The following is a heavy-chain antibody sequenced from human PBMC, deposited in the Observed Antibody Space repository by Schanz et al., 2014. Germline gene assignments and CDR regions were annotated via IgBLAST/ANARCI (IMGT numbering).Heavy chain of an antibody. CDR3: AKEKEEVAADGSFFDY. Sequence: VQLVESGGGLVQPGGSLKLSCAASGFTFSASAMHWVRQAPGKGLEWVAIIWYDGSNKYYADSVKGRFTISRDNSKNTVNLQMNSLRAEDTAVYYCAKEKEEVAADGSFFDYWGQGTLVTVSS. D-gene: IGHD6-13*01. V-gene: IGHV3-30*02. J-gene: IGHJ4*02. CDR1: GFTFSASA. CDR2: IWYDGSNK.